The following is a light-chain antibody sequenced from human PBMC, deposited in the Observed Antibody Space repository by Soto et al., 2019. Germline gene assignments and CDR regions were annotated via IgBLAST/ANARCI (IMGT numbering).Light chain of an antibody. CDR1: SSDIGGYKY. Sequence: QSVLTQPASVSGSLGQSITISCTGTSSDIGGYKYVSWYQQHPGKAPKLIIFEVSNRPSGASDRFSGSNSGNTASLTISGLQAEDEADYYCTSYSRYRVLVFGGGTKVTVL. V-gene: IGLV2-14*01. CDR3: TSYSRYRVLV. J-gene: IGLJ3*02. CDR2: EVS.